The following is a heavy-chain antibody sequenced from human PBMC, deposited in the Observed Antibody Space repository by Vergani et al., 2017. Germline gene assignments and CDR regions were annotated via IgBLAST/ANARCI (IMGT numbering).Heavy chain of an antibody. CDR3: ARSYSSSSHIYY. CDR1: GGSISSYY. D-gene: IGHD6-13*01. V-gene: IGHV4-59*01. CDR2: IYYSGST. Sequence: QVQLQESGPGLVKPSETLSLTCTVSGGSISSYYWSWLRQPPGKGLEWFGYIYYSGSTNYNPSLKSRVTISVDTSKNQFSLKLSSVTAADTAVYYCARSYSSSSHIYYWGQGTLVTVSS. J-gene: IGHJ4*02.